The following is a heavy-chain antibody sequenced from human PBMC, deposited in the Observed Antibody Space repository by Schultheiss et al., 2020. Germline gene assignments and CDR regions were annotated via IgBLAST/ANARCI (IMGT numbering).Heavy chain of an antibody. V-gene: IGHV4-61*01. CDR2: IYYSGST. J-gene: IGHJ3*02. CDR1: GGSVSSGSYY. Sequence: SQTLSLTCTVSGGSVSSGSYYWGWIRQPPGKGLEWIGYIYYSGSTNYNPSLKSRVTISVDTSKNQFSLKLSSVTAADTAVYYCAKGVRGVISAFDIWGQGTMVTDSS. CDR3: AKGVRGVISAFDI. D-gene: IGHD3-10*01.